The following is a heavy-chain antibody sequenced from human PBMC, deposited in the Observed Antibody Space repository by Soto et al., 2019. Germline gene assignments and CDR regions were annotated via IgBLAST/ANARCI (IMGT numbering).Heavy chain of an antibody. D-gene: IGHD1-26*01. V-gene: IGHV3-23*01. CDR3: AKDQWELLH. Sequence: EVQVLESGGVSVQPGGSLRLSCAASGFTFSTSAMSWVRQAPGKGLEWVSSISSDDRTYYTDSVKGRFTISRDSSKNILDLQMNSLRAEDTAVYYCAKDQWELLHWGQGTLVTVSS. J-gene: IGHJ4*02. CDR2: ISSDDRT. CDR1: GFTFSTSA.